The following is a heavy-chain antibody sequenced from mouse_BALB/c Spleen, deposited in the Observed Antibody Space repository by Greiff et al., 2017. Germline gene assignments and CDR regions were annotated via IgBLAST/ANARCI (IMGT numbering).Heavy chain of an antibody. V-gene: IGHV14-3*02. D-gene: IGHD2-2*01. CDR2: IDPANGNT. CDR1: GFNIKDTY. CDR3: ARGGLPDFYAMDY. J-gene: IGHJ4*01. Sequence: VQLQQSGAELVKPGASVKLSCTASGFNIKDTYMHWVKQRPEQGLEWIGRIDPANGNTKYDPKFQGKATITADTSSNTAYLQLSSLTSEDTAVYYCARGGLPDFYAMDYWGQGTSVTVSS.